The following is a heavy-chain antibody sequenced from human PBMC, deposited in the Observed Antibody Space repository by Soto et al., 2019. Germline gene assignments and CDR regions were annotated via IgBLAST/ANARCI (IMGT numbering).Heavy chain of an antibody. CDR1: GFTFSSYS. CDR3: ARGRVVWDGDYYMDV. Sequence: GGSLRLSCAASGFTFSSYSMNWVRQAPGKGLEWVSSISSSSSYIYYADSVKGRFTISRDNAKNSLYLQMNSLRAEDTAVYYCARGRVVWDGDYYMDVWGKGTTVTVSS. D-gene: IGHD3-10*01. J-gene: IGHJ6*03. V-gene: IGHV3-21*01. CDR2: ISSSSSYI.